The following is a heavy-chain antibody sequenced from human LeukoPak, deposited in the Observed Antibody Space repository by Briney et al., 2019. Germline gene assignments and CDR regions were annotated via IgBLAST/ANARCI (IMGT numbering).Heavy chain of an antibody. CDR2: ISYDGSNK. CDR1: GFTFSSYA. J-gene: IGHJ4*02. V-gene: IGHV3-30-3*01. Sequence: GGSLRLSCAASGFTFSSYAMHWVRQAPGKGLEWVAVISYDGSNKYYADSVKGRFTISRDNSKNTLYLQMNSLRAEDTAVYYCARATDGYNFDYWGQGTLVTVSP. CDR3: ARATDGYNFDY. D-gene: IGHD5-24*01.